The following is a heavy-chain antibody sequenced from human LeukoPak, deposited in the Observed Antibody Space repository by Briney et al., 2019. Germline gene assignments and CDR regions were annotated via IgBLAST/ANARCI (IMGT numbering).Heavy chain of an antibody. J-gene: IGHJ4*02. CDR2: IYHSGST. CDR3: ARWGGDYVGFDY. V-gene: IGHV4-34*01. D-gene: IGHD4-17*01. Sequence: PSETLSLTCAVCGGSFSGNYWIWIRQPPGKGLEWIGEIYHSGSTNYIPSLKSRVTISVDKSKNQFSLKLSSVTAADTAVYYCARWGGDYVGFDYWGQGTLVTVSS. CDR1: GGSFSGNY.